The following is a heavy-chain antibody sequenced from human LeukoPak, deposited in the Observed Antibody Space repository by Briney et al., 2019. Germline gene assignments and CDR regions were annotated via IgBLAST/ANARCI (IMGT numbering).Heavy chain of an antibody. J-gene: IGHJ4*02. D-gene: IGHD1-26*01. CDR1: GYNFVYFD. Sequence: ASVKVSCKASGYNFVYFDIYWVRQASGQGLEWMGYINPESGDTGYAPRFQGRVSITRETAISTAFLEINSLRSEDTANYCARGMGWGDRWGRGTLVTVSS. CDR2: INPESGDT. V-gene: IGHV1-8*01. CDR3: ARGMGWGDR.